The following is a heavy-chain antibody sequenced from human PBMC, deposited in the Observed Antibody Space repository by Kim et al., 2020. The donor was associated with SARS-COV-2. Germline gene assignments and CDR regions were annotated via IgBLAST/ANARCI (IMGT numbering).Heavy chain of an antibody. CDR1: GFIFGNAW. D-gene: IGHD6-13*01. J-gene: IGHJ4*02. CDR3: ITESLLWVAVVGHGFDY. CDR2: IKSTSDGGTT. Sequence: GVLRLSCAASGFIFGNAWMSWVRQAPGKGLEWVGRIKSTSDGGTTDYAAPVKGRFIISRADSENTLYLQMDSLKSEDTAVYYCITESLLWVAVVGHGFDYWGQGALVTVSS. V-gene: IGHV3-15*01.